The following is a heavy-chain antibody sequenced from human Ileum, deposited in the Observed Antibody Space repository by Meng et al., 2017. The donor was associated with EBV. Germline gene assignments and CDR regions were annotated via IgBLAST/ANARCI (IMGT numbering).Heavy chain of an antibody. CDR3: ARVGQWLPIDY. CDR2: IYHSGSN. J-gene: IGHJ4*02. Sequence: VHPSGTLSLTCHVSGGAISSSKGWSWVRQPLGKGLEWIGDIYHSGSNNYNPSLSSRVHMSVDKSKNQFSLNLSSVTAADTAVYYCARVGQWLPIDYWGQGTLVTVSS. V-gene: IGHV4-4*02. D-gene: IGHD6-19*01. CDR1: GGAISSSKG.